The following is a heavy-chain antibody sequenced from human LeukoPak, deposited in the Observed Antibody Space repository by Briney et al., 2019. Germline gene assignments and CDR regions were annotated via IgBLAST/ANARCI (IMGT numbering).Heavy chain of an antibody. CDR1: GGSISSRNW. D-gene: IGHD6-19*01. CDR3: VRGNSVTLAGFLEY. Sequence: NPSGTLSLTCTVSGGSISSRNWWSWVRQSPGKGLEWIGEISHSGTTNYDPSLKSRVTISLDKTKNQFSLKLTSVTAADTAVYYCVRGNSVTLAGFLEYWGQGTLVTVSS. J-gene: IGHJ4*02. CDR2: ISHSGTT. V-gene: IGHV4-4*02.